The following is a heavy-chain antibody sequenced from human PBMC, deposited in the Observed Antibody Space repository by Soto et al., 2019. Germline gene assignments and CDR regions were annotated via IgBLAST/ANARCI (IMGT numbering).Heavy chain of an antibody. J-gene: IGHJ6*02. CDR2: ICDSGGNT. D-gene: IGHD3-10*01. Sequence: GGSLRLSCAASGFTFSSYAMSWVRQAPGKGLEWVAAICDSGGNTYYADSVKGRFTISRDNSKNTLYLQMNSLRAEDTAVYYCARDSSGSGSYLDSYYGMDVWGQGPTVTVSS. CDR3: ARDSSGSGSYLDSYYGMDV. V-gene: IGHV3-23*01. CDR1: GFTFSSYA.